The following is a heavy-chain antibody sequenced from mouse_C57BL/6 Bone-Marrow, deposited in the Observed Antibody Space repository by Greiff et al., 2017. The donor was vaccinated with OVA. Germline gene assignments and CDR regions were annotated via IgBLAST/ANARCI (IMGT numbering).Heavy chain of an antibody. V-gene: IGHV14-4*01. D-gene: IGHD4-1*01. CDR3: TTWDGFDY. J-gene: IGHJ2*01. CDR1: GFNIKDDY. Sequence: EVHLVESGAELVRPGASVKLSCTASGFNIKDDYMHWVKQRPEQGLEWIGWIDPENGDTEYASKFQGKATITADTSSNTAYLQLSSLTSEDTAVYYCTTWDGFDYWGQGTTLTVSS. CDR2: IDPENGDT.